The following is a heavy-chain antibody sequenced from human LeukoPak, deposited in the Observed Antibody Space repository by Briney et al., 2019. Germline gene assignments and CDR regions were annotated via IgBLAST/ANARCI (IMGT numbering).Heavy chain of an antibody. J-gene: IGHJ4*02. V-gene: IGHV3-7*05. CDR1: RFTFSDYW. Sequence: GGSLRLSCAASRFTFSDYWMSWVRQAPGKGLEWVANIKQDGSEKYYVDSVKGRFTISRDNSKNTLYLQMNSLRVGDTAVYYCMKMTSNWGQGTLVTVSS. CDR2: IKQDGSEK. D-gene: IGHD2-21*02. CDR3: MKMTSN.